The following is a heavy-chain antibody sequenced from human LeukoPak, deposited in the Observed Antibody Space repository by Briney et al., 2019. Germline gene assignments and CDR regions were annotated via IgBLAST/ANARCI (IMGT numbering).Heavy chain of an antibody. J-gene: IGHJ4*02. V-gene: IGHV3-49*04. Sequence: GGSLRLSCTASGFTFGDYAMSWVRQAPGKGLEWVGFIRSKAYGGTTEYAASVKGRFTISRDDSKSIAYLQMNSLKTEDTAVYYCTRDSSGGSGWYYEQNPEYYFDYWGQGTLVTVSS. CDR3: TRDSSGGSGWYYEQNPEYYFDY. CDR1: GFTFGDYA. CDR2: IRSKAYGGTT. D-gene: IGHD6-19*01.